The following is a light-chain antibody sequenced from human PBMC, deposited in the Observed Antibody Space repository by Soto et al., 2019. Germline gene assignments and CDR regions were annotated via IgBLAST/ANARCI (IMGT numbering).Light chain of an antibody. Sequence: DIQMTQSPSTLSASVGDRVTITCRASQGVSRWLAWYQKRPGKAPKLLIYKASSLEIGVPSRFSGSGSGTEFTLTISSLQPDDFATYYGQHYDTYPLTFGGGTKVEIK. CDR1: QGVSRW. CDR2: KAS. CDR3: QHYDTYPLT. V-gene: IGKV1-5*03. J-gene: IGKJ4*01.